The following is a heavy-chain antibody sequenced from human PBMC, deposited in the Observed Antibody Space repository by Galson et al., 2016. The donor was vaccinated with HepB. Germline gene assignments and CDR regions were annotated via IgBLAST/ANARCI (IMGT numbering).Heavy chain of an antibody. Sequence: SETLSLTCTVSGGSISSYYWSWIRQPPGKGLDYIGYIYYTGSTNYNPSLRSRVTISLDTSKNQFSLKLSSVTAADTAVYYYASGTYSHAFNIWGQGTMVTVSS. CDR3: ASGTYSHAFNI. J-gene: IGHJ3*02. V-gene: IGHV4-59*01. D-gene: IGHD1-26*01. CDR1: GGSISSYY. CDR2: IYYTGST.